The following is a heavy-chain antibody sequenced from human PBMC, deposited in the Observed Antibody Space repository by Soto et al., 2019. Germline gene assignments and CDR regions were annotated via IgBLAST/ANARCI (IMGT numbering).Heavy chain of an antibody. Sequence: EVPLVESGGGLVQPGGSLRLSGAASGFTVSSNYMSWVRQAPGKGLEWVSVIYSGGSTYYADSVKGRFTISRDNSNAWLQLQMSRHGGEDTAVYYCGSQRGGAYYYYYYGMDVWGQGTTFTVSS. D-gene: IGHD3-16*01. CDR1: GFTVSSNY. V-gene: IGHV3-66*04. CDR2: IYSGGST. J-gene: IGHJ6*02. CDR3: GSQRGGAYYYYYYGMDV.